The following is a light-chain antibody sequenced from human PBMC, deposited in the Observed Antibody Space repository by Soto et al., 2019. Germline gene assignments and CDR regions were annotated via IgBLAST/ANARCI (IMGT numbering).Light chain of an antibody. Sequence: QSALTQPASVSGSPGQSITISCTGTSSDVGGYNYVSWYQQHPGKAPKLMIYEVSNRPSGVSNRFSGSKSGNTASLAISGRQAEYEGDYYASSYTGSSTPVVFGGGTELTVL. V-gene: IGLV2-14*01. CDR2: EVS. CDR1: SSDVGGYNY. CDR3: SSYTGSSTPVV. J-gene: IGLJ2*01.